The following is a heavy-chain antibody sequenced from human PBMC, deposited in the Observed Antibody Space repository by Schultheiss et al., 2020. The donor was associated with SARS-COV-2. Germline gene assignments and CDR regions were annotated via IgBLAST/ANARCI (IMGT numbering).Heavy chain of an antibody. Sequence: SETLSLTCAVSDGSIGSGAYSWSWIRQPPGKGLEWIGYIYHSGSTYYNPSLKSRVTISVDRSKNQFSLKLSSVTAADTAVYYCARDGYATYYYGMDVWGQGTTVTVSS. V-gene: IGHV4-30-2*01. CDR1: DGSIGSGAYS. CDR3: ARDGYATYYYGMDV. J-gene: IGHJ6*02. CDR2: IYHSGST. D-gene: IGHD5-12*01.